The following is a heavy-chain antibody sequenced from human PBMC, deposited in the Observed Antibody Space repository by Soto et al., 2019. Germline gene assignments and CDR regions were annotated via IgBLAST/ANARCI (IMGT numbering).Heavy chain of an antibody. CDR1: GGSFSAYY. J-gene: IGHJ4*02. CDR2: INHSGST. CDR3: ARDLGGWPDY. D-gene: IGHD2-15*01. Sequence: PSETLSLTCDVYGGSFSAYYWSWIRQPPGKGLEWIGEINHSGSTNYNPSLKSRVTISVDTSKNQFSLKLSSVTAADTAVYYCARDLGGWPDYWGQGTLVTVSS. V-gene: IGHV4-34*01.